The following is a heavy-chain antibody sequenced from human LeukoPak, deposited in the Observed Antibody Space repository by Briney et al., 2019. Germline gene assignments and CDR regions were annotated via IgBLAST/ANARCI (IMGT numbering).Heavy chain of an antibody. CDR1: GGSISSYY. Sequence: PSETLSLTCTVSGGSISSYYWSWIRQPPGKGLEWIGYIYYSGSTNYNPSLKSRVTISVHTSKNQFSLKLSSVTAADTAVYYCARVQIGYSYGLFDYWGQGTLLTVSS. CDR2: IYYSGST. D-gene: IGHD5-18*01. CDR3: ARVQIGYSYGLFDY. V-gene: IGHV4-59*01. J-gene: IGHJ4*02.